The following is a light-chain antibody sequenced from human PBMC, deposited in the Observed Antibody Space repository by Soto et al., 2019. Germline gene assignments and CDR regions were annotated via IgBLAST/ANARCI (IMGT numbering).Light chain of an antibody. V-gene: IGLV1-47*01. Sequence: QSVLTQPPSASGTPGQRVTISCSGSSSNVGSNYVYWYQQLPGTAPKLLIYRNDQRPSGVPDRFSGSKSGTSASLAINGLRSEDEADYYCAAWDDSLSGYVFGTGTKLTVL. J-gene: IGLJ1*01. CDR1: SSNVGSNY. CDR3: AAWDDSLSGYV. CDR2: RND.